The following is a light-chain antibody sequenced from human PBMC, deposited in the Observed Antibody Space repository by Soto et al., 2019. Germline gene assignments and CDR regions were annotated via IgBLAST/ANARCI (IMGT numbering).Light chain of an antibody. CDR2: SNN. Sequence: QSVLTQPPSASGTPGQRVTISCSGSSSNIGSKTVNWYQQLPGTAPKVLIYSNNQRPSGVPDRFSGSKSGTSGSLVISGLQSEDEADYYCAAWDDTLNGWVFGGGTKLTVL. V-gene: IGLV1-44*01. CDR3: AAWDDTLNGWV. CDR1: SSNIGSKT. J-gene: IGLJ3*02.